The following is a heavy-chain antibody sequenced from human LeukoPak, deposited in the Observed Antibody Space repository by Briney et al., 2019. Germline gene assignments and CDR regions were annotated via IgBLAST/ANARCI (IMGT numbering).Heavy chain of an antibody. CDR2: ISYDGSNK. V-gene: IGHV3-30*03. J-gene: IGHJ3*02. CDR3: AAEGSGCSGGSCYLDAFDI. CDR1: GFTFSSYG. D-gene: IGHD2-15*01. Sequence: PGGSLRLSCAASGFTFSSYGMHWVRQAPGKGLEWVAVISYDGSNKYYADSVKGRFTISRDNCKNTLYLQMNSLRAEDTAVYYCAAEGSGCSGGSCYLDAFDIWGQGTMVTVSS.